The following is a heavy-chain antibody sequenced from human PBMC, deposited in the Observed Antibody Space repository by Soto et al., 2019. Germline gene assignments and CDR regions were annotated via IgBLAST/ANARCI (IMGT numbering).Heavy chain of an antibody. CDR3: ARQTHAIAVDINNWFDP. J-gene: IGHJ5*02. Sequence: PSETLSLTCTVSGGSISSGGYYWSWIRQHQGKGLEWIGYIYYSGSTNYIPSLKSRVTISVDTSKNQFSLKLSSVTAADTAVYYCARQTHAIAVDINNWFDPWGQGTLVTVSS. CDR2: IYYSGST. CDR1: GGSISSGGYY. V-gene: IGHV4-61*08. D-gene: IGHD6-19*01.